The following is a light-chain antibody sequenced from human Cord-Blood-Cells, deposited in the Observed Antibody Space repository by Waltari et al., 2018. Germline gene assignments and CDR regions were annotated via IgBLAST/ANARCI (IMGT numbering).Light chain of an antibody. Sequence: QSALTQPASVSGSPGQSITISCTGPSSDVGGYNYVSWYQQHPGKAPKLMLYDVSNRPSGVSNRFAGSKSGNTASLTISGLQAEDEADYYCSSYTSSSTRVFGGGTKLTVL. J-gene: IGLJ3*02. CDR3: SSYTSSSTRV. CDR1: SSDVGGYNY. CDR2: DVS. V-gene: IGLV2-14*03.